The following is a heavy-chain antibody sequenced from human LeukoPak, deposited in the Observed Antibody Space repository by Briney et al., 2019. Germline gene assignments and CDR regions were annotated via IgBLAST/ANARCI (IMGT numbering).Heavy chain of an antibody. V-gene: IGHV3-23*01. Sequence: GGSLRLSCAASGFTFSSYAMAWVRQAPGKGLEWVSAISGSRNNTYYADSVKGRFTISRDNSKNTLYLQMNSLRAEDTAVYYCARSGYDYDFDYWGQGTLVTVSS. J-gene: IGHJ4*02. D-gene: IGHD5-12*01. CDR2: ISGSRNNT. CDR3: ARSGYDYDFDY. CDR1: GFTFSSYA.